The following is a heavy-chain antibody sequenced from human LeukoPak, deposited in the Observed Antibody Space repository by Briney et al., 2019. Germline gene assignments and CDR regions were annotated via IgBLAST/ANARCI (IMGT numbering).Heavy chain of an antibody. CDR3: ATNYGSGNTDHYFDY. Sequence: GGSLRLSCAASGFTFSSYAMSWVRQAPGKGLEWVSTIGGNGGSTYYADSVKGRFTISRDNSKNTLYLQMNSLRAEDTAVYYCATNYGSGNTDHYFDYWGQGTLVTVSS. J-gene: IGHJ4*02. D-gene: IGHD3-10*01. CDR2: IGGNGGST. CDR1: GFTFSSYA. V-gene: IGHV3-23*01.